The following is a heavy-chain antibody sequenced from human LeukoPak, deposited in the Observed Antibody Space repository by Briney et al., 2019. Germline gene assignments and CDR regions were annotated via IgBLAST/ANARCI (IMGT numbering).Heavy chain of an antibody. D-gene: IGHD3-9*01. Sequence: ASVKVSCKASGYTFTSYGISWVRQAPGQGLEWMGWISAYNGNINYAQKLQGRVTMTTDTSTSTAYMELRSLRSDDTAVYYCARDRGLRYFDWFNYYGMDVWGQGTTVTVSS. CDR2: ISAYNGNI. J-gene: IGHJ6*02. CDR3: ARDRGLRYFDWFNYYGMDV. V-gene: IGHV1-18*01. CDR1: GYTFTSYG.